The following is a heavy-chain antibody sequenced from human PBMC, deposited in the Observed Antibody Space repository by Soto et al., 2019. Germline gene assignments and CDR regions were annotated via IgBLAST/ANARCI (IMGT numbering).Heavy chain of an antibody. CDR1: GYTFTGYY. Sequence: ASVKVSCKASGYTFTGYYVHWVREAPGQGLEWMGRINPETGGTSYAQKFQGRVTLSRDTSINTAYLELSRLRFDDAAVYFCARERYQVISDGMDVWGQGTTVTVYS. CDR3: ARERYQVISDGMDV. CDR2: INPETGGT. D-gene: IGHD2-2*01. J-gene: IGHJ6*01. V-gene: IGHV1-2*06.